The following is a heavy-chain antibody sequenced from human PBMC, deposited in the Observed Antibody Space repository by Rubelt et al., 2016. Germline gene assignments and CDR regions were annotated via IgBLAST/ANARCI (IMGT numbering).Heavy chain of an antibody. Sequence: QVQLQQWGAGLLKPSETLSLTCAVYGGSFSGYYWSWIRQPPGKGLEWIGEINHSGSTNYNPSLKSRLTMYVDSSKYQFSLNLGSVTAADTAVYYCARGGFHGGRAVDFQRWGQGILVTVSS. CDR2: INHSGST. V-gene: IGHV4-34*01. CDR1: GGSFSGYY. D-gene: IGHD3-16*01. J-gene: IGHJ1*01. CDR3: ARGGFHGGRAVDFQR.